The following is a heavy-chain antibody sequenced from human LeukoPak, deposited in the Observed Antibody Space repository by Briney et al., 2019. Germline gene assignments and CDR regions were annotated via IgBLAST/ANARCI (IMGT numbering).Heavy chain of an antibody. V-gene: IGHV3-30-3*01. Sequence: GGSLRLSCAASGSTFSSYAMHWVRQAPGKGLEWVAVISYDGSNKYYADSVKGRFTISRDNSKNTLYLQMNSLRAEDTAVYYCARDRGVVAALNWFDPWGQGTLVTVSS. D-gene: IGHD2-15*01. CDR3: ARDRGVVAALNWFDP. J-gene: IGHJ5*02. CDR2: ISYDGSNK. CDR1: GSTFSSYA.